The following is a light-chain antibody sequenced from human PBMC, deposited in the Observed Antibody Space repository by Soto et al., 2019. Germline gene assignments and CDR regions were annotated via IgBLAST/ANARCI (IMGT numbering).Light chain of an antibody. J-gene: IGKJ2*01. Sequence: DVVMTQSPVSLSVTPGESASISCRSSQSLLPSNGHNYVDWYLQKPGQSPQHLIYLGSLRASGDPDRFSGSGSGTNFTPKISRMEAEDVGVYYGMQAPHPPPYTFGQGTKVEIK. CDR3: MQAPHPPPYT. V-gene: IGKV2-28*01. CDR1: QSLLPSNGHNY. CDR2: LGS.